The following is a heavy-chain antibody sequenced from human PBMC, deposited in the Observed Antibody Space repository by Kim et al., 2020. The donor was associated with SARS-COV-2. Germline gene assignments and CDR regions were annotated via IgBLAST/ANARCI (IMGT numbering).Heavy chain of an antibody. CDR1: GFTFSSYA. J-gene: IGHJ4*02. D-gene: IGHD1-26*01. CDR3: ASDSGSYFDY. V-gene: IGHV3-30-3*01. Sequence: GGSLRLSCAASGFTFSSYAMHWVRQAPGKGLEWVALISYDGSNKYYADSVKGRFTISRDNSKNTLYLQMNSLRAEDTAVYYCASDSGSYFDYWCQGTLVT. CDR2: ISYDGSNK.